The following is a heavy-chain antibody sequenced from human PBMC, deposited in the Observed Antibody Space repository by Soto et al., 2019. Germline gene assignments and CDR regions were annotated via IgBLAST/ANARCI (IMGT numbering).Heavy chain of an antibody. J-gene: IGHJ6*02. CDR3: ARVLYYGMDV. Sequence: QVTLKESGPVLVKPTETLTLTCTFSGFSFSNPRMSVSWTRQPPGKALEWLAHISSSDVKSYSTSLKTRLTILKHTSKSQVVLTMTNVYPMHTATYYCARVLYYGMDVWGQGTTVTVSS. CDR1: GFSFSNPRMS. V-gene: IGHV2-26*01. CDR2: ISSSDVK.